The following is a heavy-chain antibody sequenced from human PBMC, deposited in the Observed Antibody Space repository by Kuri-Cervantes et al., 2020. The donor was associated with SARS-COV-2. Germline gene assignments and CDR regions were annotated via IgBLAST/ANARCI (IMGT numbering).Heavy chain of an antibody. CDR2: ITRSSVYI. CDR3: ARSPGDGDYDPFDY. CDR1: GFTFSSYA. V-gene: IGHV3-21*01. Sequence: GESLKISCAASGFTFSSYAMHWVRQAPGKGLEWVSSITRSSVYISYADSLKGRFTISRDNAKNSLYLQMNSLRAEDTAVYYCARSPGDGDYDPFDYWGQGTLVTDSS. D-gene: IGHD4-17*01. J-gene: IGHJ4*02.